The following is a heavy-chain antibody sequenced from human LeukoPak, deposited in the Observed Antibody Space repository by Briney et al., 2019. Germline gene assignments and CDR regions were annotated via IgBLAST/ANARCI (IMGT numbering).Heavy chain of an antibody. D-gene: IGHD3-22*01. Sequence: HAGGSLRLSGAVSGFTLTNHAVSWVRQAPGKGLEWVSIVVGTGGTWYADSVKGRFILSRDNSKNTVYLQMNSLRDEDTAVYYCARARPWDSSRSYYFGMDVWGHGTTVTVSS. J-gene: IGHJ6*02. CDR1: GFTLTNHA. V-gene: IGHV3-23*01. CDR3: ARARPWDSSRSYYFGMDV. CDR2: VVGTGGT.